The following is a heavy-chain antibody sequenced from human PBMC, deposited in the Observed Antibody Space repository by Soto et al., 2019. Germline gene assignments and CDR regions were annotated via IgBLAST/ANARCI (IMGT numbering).Heavy chain of an antibody. CDR1: GYTLTELS. J-gene: IGHJ5*02. V-gene: IGHV1-24*01. D-gene: IGHD6-13*01. CDR3: APGAAAGPDAWFDP. CDR2: FDPEDGET. Sequence: ASVKVSCKVSGYTLTELSMHWVRQAPGKGLEWMGGFDPEDGETIYAQKFQGRVTMTEDTSTDTAYMELSSLRSEDTAVYYCAPGAAAGPDAWFDPWGQGTLVTVSS.